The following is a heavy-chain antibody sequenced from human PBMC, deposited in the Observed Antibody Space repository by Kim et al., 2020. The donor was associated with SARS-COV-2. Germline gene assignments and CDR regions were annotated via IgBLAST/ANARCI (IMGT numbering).Heavy chain of an antibody. D-gene: IGHD2-2*01. CDR3: ARSSSSTSLDY. V-gene: IGHV3-21*01. J-gene: IGHJ4*02. CDR2: I. Sequence: IYYAGSVKGRFTTTRDNAKNSLYLQMNSLRAEDTAVYYCARSSSSTSLDYWGQGTLVTVSS.